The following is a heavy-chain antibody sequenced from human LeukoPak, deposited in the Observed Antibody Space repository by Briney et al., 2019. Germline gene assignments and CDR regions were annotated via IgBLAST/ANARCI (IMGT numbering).Heavy chain of an antibody. CDR3: ARVGKNGWDFDH. CDR1: GFTFSAYW. J-gene: IGHJ4*02. D-gene: IGHD6-19*01. Sequence: PGGSLRLSCAASGFTFSAYWMTWVRQAPGKGLARVANVIEGGDLKYYVDSVKGRFTISRDNTKNSLYLQMTSLRADDTAVYYCARVGKNGWDFDHWGQGTLVTVSS. V-gene: IGHV3-7*01. CDR2: VIEGGDLK.